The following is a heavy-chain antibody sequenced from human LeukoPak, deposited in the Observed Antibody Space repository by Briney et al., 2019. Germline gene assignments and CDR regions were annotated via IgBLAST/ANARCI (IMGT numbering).Heavy chain of an antibody. Sequence: ASVKVSCTASGYTFTGYYMHWVRQAPGQGLEWMGWINPNSGGTNYAQKFQGRVTMTRDTSISTAYMELSRLRSDDTAVYYCARAPPTSSWYSPGYFHYWGQGTLVTVSS. D-gene: IGHD6-13*01. J-gene: IGHJ4*02. CDR2: INPNSGGT. CDR1: GYTFTGYY. CDR3: ARAPPTSSWYSPGYFHY. V-gene: IGHV1-2*02.